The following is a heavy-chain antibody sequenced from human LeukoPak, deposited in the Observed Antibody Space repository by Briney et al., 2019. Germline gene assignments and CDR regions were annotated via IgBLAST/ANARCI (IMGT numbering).Heavy chain of an antibody. Sequence: SVKVSCKASGGTFSSYAISWVRQAPGQGLEWMGGIIPIFGTANYAQKFQGRVTITADESTSTAYMELSSLRSEDTAVYYCAREPVLLRDYYYYMDVWGKGTTVTVS. CDR2: IIPIFGTA. D-gene: IGHD2-15*01. CDR3: AREPVLLRDYYYYMDV. J-gene: IGHJ6*03. CDR1: GGTFSSYA. V-gene: IGHV1-69*13.